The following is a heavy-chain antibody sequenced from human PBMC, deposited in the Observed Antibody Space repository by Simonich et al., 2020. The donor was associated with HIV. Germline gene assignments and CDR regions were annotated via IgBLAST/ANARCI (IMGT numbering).Heavy chain of an antibody. CDR2: ISYDGSNK. CDR3: ASGGSISSVWADDY. V-gene: IGHV3-30*07. J-gene: IGHJ4*02. Sequence: VQLVESGGGVVQPGRSLRLSCAASGFTFSSYAMHWVRQAPGKGLEWVAVISYDGSNKYYADSVKGRFTISRDNSKNTLDLQMNSLRAEDTAVYYCASGGSISSVWADDYWGQGTLVTVSS. CDR1: GFTFSSYA. D-gene: IGHD3-16*01.